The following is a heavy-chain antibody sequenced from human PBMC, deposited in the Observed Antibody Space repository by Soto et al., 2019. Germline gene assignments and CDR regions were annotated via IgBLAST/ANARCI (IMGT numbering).Heavy chain of an antibody. Sequence: QVQLQESGPGLVKPSETLSLTCTVSGGSISSYYWSWIRQPPGKGLEWIADIYYSGSTNYSPSLKSRVTISVDTSKNQFSLKLSSVTAADTAVYYCARVDYGDYWFDPWGQGTLVTVSS. CDR3: ARVDYGDYWFDP. V-gene: IGHV4-59*01. CDR1: GGSISSYY. J-gene: IGHJ5*02. D-gene: IGHD4-17*01. CDR2: IYYSGST.